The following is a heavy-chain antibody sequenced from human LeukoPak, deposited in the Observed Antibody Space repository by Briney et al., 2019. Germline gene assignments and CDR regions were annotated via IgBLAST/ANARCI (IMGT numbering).Heavy chain of an antibody. V-gene: IGHV1-2*06. D-gene: IGHD7-27*01. Sequence: ASVKVSCKASGYTFTDYFIHWVRQAPGQGPEWMGRINSNSGGTEYEQNFQGRVTMTRDTSINPAYMALSGLTFDDTAVYYCARDLSSTSNWEFDYWGQGTVVTVSS. CDR3: ARDLSSTSNWEFDY. CDR2: INSNSGGT. J-gene: IGHJ4*02. CDR1: GYTFTDYF.